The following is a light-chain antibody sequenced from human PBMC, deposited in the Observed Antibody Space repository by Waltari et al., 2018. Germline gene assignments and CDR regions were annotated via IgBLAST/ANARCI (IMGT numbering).Light chain of an antibody. CDR2: EVT. V-gene: IGLV2-14*01. CDR1: SSDVGGHNF. Sequence: QSALTQPASVSGSPGQSITISCPGTSSDVGGHNFVSWYQQHPGTPPQLMIYEVTNRPSGVSYRFSGSKSGNTASLTISGLQVEDEADYYCTSYTSTSTLVFGGGTKLTVL. J-gene: IGLJ2*01. CDR3: TSYTSTSTLV.